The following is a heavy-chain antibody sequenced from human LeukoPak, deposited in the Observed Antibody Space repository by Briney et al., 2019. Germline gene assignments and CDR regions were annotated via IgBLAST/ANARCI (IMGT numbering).Heavy chain of an antibody. CDR2: INPNSGGT. Sequence: GASVKVSCKASGYIFTGYYMHWVRQAPGQGLEWLGRINPNSGGTNYAQKFQGRVTMTTDTSTSTAYMELRSLRSDDTAVYYCARGPSYYDSSGYLDYWGQGTLVTVSS. CDR1: GYIFTGYY. J-gene: IGHJ4*02. D-gene: IGHD3-22*01. CDR3: ARGPSYYDSSGYLDY. V-gene: IGHV1-2*06.